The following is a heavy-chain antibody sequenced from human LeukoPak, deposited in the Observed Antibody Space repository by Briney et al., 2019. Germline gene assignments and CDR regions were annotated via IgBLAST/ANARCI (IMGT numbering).Heavy chain of an antibody. CDR2: INHSGST. D-gene: IGHD3-22*01. CDR3: ATAKSDFYDSSGYWGA. J-gene: IGHJ5*02. Sequence: SETLSLTCTVSGGSISSYYWSWIRQPPGKGLEWIGEINHSGSTNYNPSLKSRVTISVDTSKNQFSLRLSSVTAADTAVYFCATAKSDFYDSSGYWGAWGQGTPVTVSS. V-gene: IGHV4-34*01. CDR1: GGSISSYY.